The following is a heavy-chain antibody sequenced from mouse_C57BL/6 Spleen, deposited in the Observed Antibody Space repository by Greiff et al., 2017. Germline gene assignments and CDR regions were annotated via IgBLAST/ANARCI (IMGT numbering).Heavy chain of an antibody. CDR2: INPGSGGT. CDR3: SDGTFAY. V-gene: IGHV1-54*01. D-gene: IGHD2-1*01. CDR1: GYAFTNYL. Sequence: QVQLQQSGAELVRPGTSVKVSCKASGYAFTNYLIEWVKQRPGQGLEWIGVINPGSGGTNYNEKFKGKATLTADQSSSTAYMQLSSLTSEDSAVYFCSDGTFAYWGQGALVTVSA. J-gene: IGHJ3*01.